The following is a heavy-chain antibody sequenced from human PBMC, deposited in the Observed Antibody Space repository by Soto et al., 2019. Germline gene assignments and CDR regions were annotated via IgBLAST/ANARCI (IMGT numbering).Heavy chain of an antibody. J-gene: IGHJ6*02. V-gene: IGHV1-46*01. CDR3: ARSLIAVSGRDYYYGTDV. CDR1: GYTFTSYY. D-gene: IGHD6-19*01. Sequence: ASVKVSCKASGYTFTSYYIHWVRQAPGQGLEWMGIINPSSASTNYAQKFRGRVTMTRDTSMSTIYMEVSSLRSEDTAIYYCARSLIAVSGRDYYYGTDVWGQGTTVTVS. CDR2: INPSSAST.